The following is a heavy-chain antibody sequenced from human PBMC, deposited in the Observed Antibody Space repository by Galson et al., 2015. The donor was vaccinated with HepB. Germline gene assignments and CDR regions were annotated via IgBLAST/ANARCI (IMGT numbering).Heavy chain of an antibody. Sequence: SVKVSCKVSGYTLTELSMHWVRQAPGKGLEWMGGFDPEDGETIYAQKFQGRVTMTEDTSTDTAYMELSSLRSEDTAVYYCATANLRWYGSGSYYNNWFDPWGQGTLVTVSS. V-gene: IGHV1-24*01. J-gene: IGHJ5*02. CDR3: ATANLRWYGSGSYYNNWFDP. CDR1: GYTLTELS. D-gene: IGHD3-10*01. CDR2: FDPEDGET.